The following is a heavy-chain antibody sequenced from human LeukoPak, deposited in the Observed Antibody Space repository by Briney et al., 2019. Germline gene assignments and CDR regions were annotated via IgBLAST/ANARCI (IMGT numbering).Heavy chain of an antibody. J-gene: IGHJ4*02. CDR1: GYTLTELS. Sequence: ASVKVSCKVSGYTLTELSMHWVRQATGQGLEWMGWMNPNSGNTGYAQKFQGRVTMTRNTSISTAYMELSSLRSEDTAVYYCARGAGRDYWGQGTLVTVSS. CDR2: MNPNSGNT. CDR3: ARGAGRDY. V-gene: IGHV1-8*01. D-gene: IGHD6-19*01.